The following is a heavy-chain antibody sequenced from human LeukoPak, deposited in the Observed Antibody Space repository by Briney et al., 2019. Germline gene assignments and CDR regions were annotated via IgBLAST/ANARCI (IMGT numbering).Heavy chain of an antibody. D-gene: IGHD2-2*01. CDR1: GSTFSSYA. CDR3: AKDRVAMIGYYFEY. Sequence: GGSLTLSSAVSGSTFSSYAMSWVRQAPGKGLEWVSAISGSAGSTYHADSMKGRFTISRDNSKNTLYLHMNSLRAEDTAVYYCAKDRVAMIGYYFEYWGQGTLVTVSS. CDR2: ISGSAGST. V-gene: IGHV3-23*01. J-gene: IGHJ4*02.